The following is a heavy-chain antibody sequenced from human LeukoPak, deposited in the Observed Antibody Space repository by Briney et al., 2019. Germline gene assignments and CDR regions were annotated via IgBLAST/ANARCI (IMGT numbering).Heavy chain of an antibody. D-gene: IGHD2-15*01. J-gene: IGHJ4*02. Sequence: SETLSLTCTVSGGSISSSSYYWGWIRQPPGKGLEWIGSIYYSGSTYYNPSLKSRVTISVGTSKNQFSLKLSSVTAADTAVYYCARHPRYCSGGSCYFDYWGQGTLVTVSS. CDR2: IYYSGST. CDR1: GGSISSSSYY. CDR3: ARHPRYCSGGSCYFDY. V-gene: IGHV4-39*01.